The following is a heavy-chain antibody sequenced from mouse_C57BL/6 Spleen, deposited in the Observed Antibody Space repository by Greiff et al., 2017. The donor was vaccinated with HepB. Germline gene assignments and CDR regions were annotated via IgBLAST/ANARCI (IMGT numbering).Heavy chain of an antibody. CDR3: AYYGSSGDYYAMDY. D-gene: IGHD1-1*01. CDR2: IYPGDGDT. V-gene: IGHV1-82*01. CDR1: GYAFSSSW. J-gene: IGHJ4*01. Sequence: VQLQQSGPELVKPGASVKISCKASGYAFSSSWMNWVKQRPGKGLEWIGRIYPGDGDTNYNGKFKGKATLTADKSSSTAYMQLSSLTSEDSAVYFCAYYGSSGDYYAMDYWGQGTSVTVSS.